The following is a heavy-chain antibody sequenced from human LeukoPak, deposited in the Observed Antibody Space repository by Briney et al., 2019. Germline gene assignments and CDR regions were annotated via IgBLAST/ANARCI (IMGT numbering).Heavy chain of an antibody. D-gene: IGHD2-15*01. CDR3: LRRSYCSGGSCSHFDF. CDR2: IYNSGRT. CDR1: GGSISSYY. Sequence: SETLSLTCTVSGGSISSYYWSWIRQPPGKGLEWIGHIYNSGRTNYNPSVKSRAAISLDTSKTQFSRKRNSVTDADTARLYCLRRSYCSGGSCSHFDFGPQGTVVT. J-gene: IGHJ4*02. V-gene: IGHV4-59*12.